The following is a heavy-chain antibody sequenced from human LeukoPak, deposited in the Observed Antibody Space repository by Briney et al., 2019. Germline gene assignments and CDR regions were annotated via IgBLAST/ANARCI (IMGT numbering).Heavy chain of an antibody. CDR1: GGTFSSYA. CDR2: IIPIFGTA. D-gene: IGHD1-26*01. V-gene: IGHV1-69*05. CDR3: ARPGEQLDAFDI. J-gene: IGHJ3*02. Sequence: SVKVSCKASGGTFSSYAISWVRQAPGQGLEWMGGIIPIFGTANYAQKLQGRVTMTTDTSTSTAYMELRSLRSDDTAVYYCARPGEQLDAFDIWGQGTMVTVSS.